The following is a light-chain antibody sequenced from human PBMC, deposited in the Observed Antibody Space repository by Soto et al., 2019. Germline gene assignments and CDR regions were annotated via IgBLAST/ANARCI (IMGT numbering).Light chain of an antibody. CDR1: ALPKKY. CDR3: YSTDISGNHGV. J-gene: IGLJ3*02. CDR2: EDS. Sequence: SYELTQPPSVSVSPGQAARISCSGDALPKKYAYWYQQKSGQAPVLVIFEDSKRPSGIPERFSGSSSGTMATLIITGAQVADEADYYCYSTDISGNHGVFGGGTQLTVL. V-gene: IGLV3-10*01.